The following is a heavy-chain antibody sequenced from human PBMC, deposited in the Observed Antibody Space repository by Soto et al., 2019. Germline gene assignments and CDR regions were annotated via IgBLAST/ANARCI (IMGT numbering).Heavy chain of an antibody. V-gene: IGHV4-61*01. CDR3: ASWDLYGDYILGTLYGMDV. J-gene: IGHJ6*02. D-gene: IGHD4-17*01. CDR1: GGSVSSGSYY. Sequence: SETLSLTCTVSGGSVSSGSYYWSWIRQPPGKGLEWIGYIYYSGSTNYNPSLKSRVTISVDTSKNQFSLKLSSVTAADTAVYYCASWDLYGDYILGTLYGMDVWGQGTTVTVSS. CDR2: IYYSGST.